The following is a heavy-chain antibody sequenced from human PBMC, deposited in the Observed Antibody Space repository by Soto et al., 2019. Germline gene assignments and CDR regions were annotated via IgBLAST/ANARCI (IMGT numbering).Heavy chain of an antibody. CDR2: IDPSDSYT. J-gene: IGHJ3*02. Sequence: PGESLKISCKGSGYSFTSYWISWVRQMPGKGLEWMGRIDPSDSYTNYSPSFQGHVTISADKSISTAYLQWSSLKASDTAMYYCARRCGGDCYSQHAFDIWGQGTMVTVSS. CDR3: ARRCGGDCYSQHAFDI. D-gene: IGHD2-21*02. CDR1: GYSFTSYW. V-gene: IGHV5-10-1*01.